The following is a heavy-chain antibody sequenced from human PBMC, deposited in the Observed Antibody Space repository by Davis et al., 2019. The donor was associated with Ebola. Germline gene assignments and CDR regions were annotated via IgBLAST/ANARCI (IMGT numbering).Heavy chain of an antibody. J-gene: IGHJ6*04. D-gene: IGHD3-16*02. V-gene: IGHV4-39*02. CDR2: IYYSGST. CDR3: ARDLFGGVISYGMDV. CDR1: GGSISSSSYY. Sequence: MPSETLSLTCTVSGGSISSSSYYWGWIRQPPGKGLEWIGSIYYSGSTYYNPSLKSRVTISVDTSKNQFSLKLTSVTAADTAVYYCARDLFGGVISYGMDVWGKGTMVTVSS.